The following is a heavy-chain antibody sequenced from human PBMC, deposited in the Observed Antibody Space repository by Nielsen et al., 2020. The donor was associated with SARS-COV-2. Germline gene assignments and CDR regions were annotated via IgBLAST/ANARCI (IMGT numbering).Heavy chain of an antibody. J-gene: IGHJ6*03. CDR3: ARDQLWSSGYMDV. CDR2: IYYSGST. D-gene: IGHD5-18*01. Sequence: SETLSLTCTVSGGSISSYYWSWIRQPPGEGLEWIGYIYYSGSTNYNPSLKSRVTISVDTSKNQFSLKLSSVTAADTAVYYCARDQLWSSGYMDVWGKGTTVTVSS. CDR1: GGSISSYY. V-gene: IGHV4-59*12.